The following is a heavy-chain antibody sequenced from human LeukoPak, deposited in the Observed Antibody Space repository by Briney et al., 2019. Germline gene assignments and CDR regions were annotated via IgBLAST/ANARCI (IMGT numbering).Heavy chain of an antibody. J-gene: IGHJ4*02. Sequence: GGSLRLSCSASGFTFSSYAMSWVRQAPGKGLEWVSAISGSGGSTYYADSVKGRFTISRDNSKNTLYLQMNSLRAEDTAVYYCAKDGLGDGYYFDYWGQGTLVTVSS. CDR1: GFTFSSYA. CDR2: ISGSGGST. V-gene: IGHV3-23*01. D-gene: IGHD3-16*01. CDR3: AKDGLGDGYYFDY.